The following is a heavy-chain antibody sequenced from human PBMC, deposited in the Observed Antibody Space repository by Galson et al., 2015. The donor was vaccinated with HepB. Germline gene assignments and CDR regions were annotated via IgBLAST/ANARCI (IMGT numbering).Heavy chain of an antibody. V-gene: IGHV3-9*01. CDR2: ISWNSVKI. CDR3: AKVVVGTRSGFDY. J-gene: IGHJ4*02. Sequence: SLRLSCAASGFFFDDYSMHWVRQAPGKGLEWVSGISWNSVKIQYADSVKGRFTISSDNARNSLYLQMDSLKTEDTALYYCAKVVVGTRSGFDYWGRGTLVTVS. CDR1: GFFFDDYS. D-gene: IGHD2-15*01.